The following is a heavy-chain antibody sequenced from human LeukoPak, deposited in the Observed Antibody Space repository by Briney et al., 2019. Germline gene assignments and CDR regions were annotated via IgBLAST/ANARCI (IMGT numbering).Heavy chain of an antibody. CDR1: GFTFSSYA. D-gene: IGHD2-2*01. CDR2: ISYDGSNK. J-gene: IGHJ4*02. CDR3: ARDPYQMYYFDY. Sequence: GGSLRLSCAASGFTFSSYAMHWVRHAPGKGLEWVAVISYDGSNKYYADSVKGRFTISRDNSKNTLYLQMNSLRAEDTAVYYCARDPYQMYYFDYWGQGTLVTLSS. V-gene: IGHV3-30*04.